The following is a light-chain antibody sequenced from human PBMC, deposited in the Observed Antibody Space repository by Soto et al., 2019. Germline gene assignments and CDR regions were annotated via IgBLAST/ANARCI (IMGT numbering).Light chain of an antibody. J-gene: IGLJ1*01. V-gene: IGLV2-14*01. CDR2: EVS. Sequence: QSALTQPASVSGSPGQSITISCTGTSSDVGGYNYVSWYQQHPGKAPKLMIYEVSNRPSGVSNRFSVSKSGNTASLTISGLQAEDEADYSCSSYTSSSTLVFGTGTKVTVL. CDR1: SSDVGGYNY. CDR3: SSYTSSSTLV.